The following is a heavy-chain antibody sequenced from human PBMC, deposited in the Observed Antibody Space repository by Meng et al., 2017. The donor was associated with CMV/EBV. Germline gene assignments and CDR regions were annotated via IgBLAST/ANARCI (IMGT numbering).Heavy chain of an antibody. CDR3: ARDRLIVEVPAAIRDNWFDP. Sequence: GESLKISCAASGFTFSSYEMNWVRQAPGKGLEWVSYISSSGSTIYYADSVKGRFTISRDNAKNSLYLQMNSLRAEDTAVYYCARDRLIVEVPAAIRDNWFDPWGQGTLVTVSS. CDR2: ISSSGSTI. CDR1: GFTFSSYE. J-gene: IGHJ5*02. D-gene: IGHD2-2*02. V-gene: IGHV3-48*03.